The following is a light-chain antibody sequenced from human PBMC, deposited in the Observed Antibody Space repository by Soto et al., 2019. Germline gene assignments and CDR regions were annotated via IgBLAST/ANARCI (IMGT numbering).Light chain of an antibody. CDR2: DVS. CDR1: SSDVGGYNY. CDR3: SSYTSSSTLVV. V-gene: IGLV2-14*01. Sequence: QSVLTQPTSVSGSPGQSITISCTGTSSDVGGYNYVSWYQQHPGKAPKLMIYDVSNRPSGVSNRFSASKSGNTASLTISGLPAEDEADYYCSSYTSSSTLVVFGGGTKLTVL. J-gene: IGLJ2*01.